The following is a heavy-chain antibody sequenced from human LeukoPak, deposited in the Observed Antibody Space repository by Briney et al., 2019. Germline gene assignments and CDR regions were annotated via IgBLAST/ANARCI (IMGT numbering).Heavy chain of an antibody. J-gene: IGHJ4*02. CDR1: GGSFSGYY. D-gene: IGHD6-19*01. CDR3: ARVRSIAVAGTIDY. Sequence: SETLSLTCAVYGGSFSGYYWSWIRQPPGKGLEWIGEINHSGSTNYNPSLKSRVTISVDTFENQFSLKLSSVTAADTAVYYCARVRSIAVAGTIDYWGQGTLVTVSS. V-gene: IGHV4-34*01. CDR2: INHSGST.